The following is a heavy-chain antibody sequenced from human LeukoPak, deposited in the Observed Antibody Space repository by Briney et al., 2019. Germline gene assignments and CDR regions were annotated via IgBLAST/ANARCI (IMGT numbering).Heavy chain of an antibody. D-gene: IGHD6-19*01. CDR2: ISYDGSNK. J-gene: IGHJ3*02. V-gene: IGHV3-30*18. CDR1: GFTFSSYG. CDR3: AKDLVAVAGSDAFDI. Sequence: AGGSLRLSCAASGFTFSSYGMHWVRQAPGKGLEWVAVISYDGSNKYYADSVKGRFTISRDNSKNTLYLQMNSLRAEDTAVYYCAKDLVAVAGSDAFDIWGQGTMVTVSS.